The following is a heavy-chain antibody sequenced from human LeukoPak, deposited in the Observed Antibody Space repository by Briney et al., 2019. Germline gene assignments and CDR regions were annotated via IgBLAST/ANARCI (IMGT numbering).Heavy chain of an antibody. J-gene: IGHJ4*02. Sequence: GGSLRLSCSASGFTFTTYGMNWVRQAPGKGLEWVSSISSSSSYIYYADSVKGRFTISRDNAKNSLYLQMNSLRAEDTAVYYCARDLSSGYEYVYWGQGTLVTVSS. CDR2: ISSSSSYI. CDR1: GFTFTTYG. V-gene: IGHV3-21*01. CDR3: ARDLSSGYEYVY. D-gene: IGHD3-22*01.